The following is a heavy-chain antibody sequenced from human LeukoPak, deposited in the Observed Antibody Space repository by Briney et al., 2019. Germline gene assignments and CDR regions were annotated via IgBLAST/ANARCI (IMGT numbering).Heavy chain of an antibody. V-gene: IGHV4-39*07. CDR3: ARGVSKGIAAAGESDY. CDR2: KYYSGST. Sequence: PSETLSLTCTGSGVSISSSSYSWGWLGQPPGKGLEWIDSKYYSGSTYYTPSLKSRVTISVDTSKNQFSLKLSSVTAADTAVYFCARGVSKGIAAAGESDYWGQGTLVTVSS. CDR1: GVSISSSSYS. J-gene: IGHJ4*02. D-gene: IGHD6-13*01.